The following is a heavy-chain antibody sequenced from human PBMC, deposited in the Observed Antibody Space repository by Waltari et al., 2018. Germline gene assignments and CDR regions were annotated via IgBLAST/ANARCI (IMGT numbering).Heavy chain of an antibody. V-gene: IGHV1-2*06. J-gene: IGHJ6*02. CDR3: ARVVNGMDV. D-gene: IGHD2-21*01. CDR1: GYTFTGYY. Sequence: VQLVQSGAEVKKPGASVKVTCKASGYTFTGYYIPWVRKAPGQGLEWMGRINPNSGGTNYAQKFQGRVTMTRDTSISTAYMELIRLRSDDTAVYYCARVVNGMDVWGQGTTVTVSS. CDR2: INPNSGGT.